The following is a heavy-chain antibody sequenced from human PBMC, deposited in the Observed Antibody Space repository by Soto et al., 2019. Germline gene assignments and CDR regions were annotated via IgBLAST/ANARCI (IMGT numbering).Heavy chain of an antibody. Sequence: GASVKVSCKASGERFTTYGISWVRQAPGQGLEWMGWISTYNTNTNYAPKFQGRLLLTTDTSTTTAHMELRSLRPDDTAVYYCARWAGQVRDYSGPSDYWGQGTLVTVSS. CDR1: GERFTTYG. D-gene: IGHD4-4*01. V-gene: IGHV1-18*04. J-gene: IGHJ4*02. CDR2: ISTYNTNT. CDR3: ARWAGQVRDYSGPSDY.